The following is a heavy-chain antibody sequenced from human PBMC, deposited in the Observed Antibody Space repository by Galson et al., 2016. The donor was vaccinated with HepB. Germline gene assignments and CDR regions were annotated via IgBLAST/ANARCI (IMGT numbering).Heavy chain of an antibody. V-gene: IGHV3-30*04. CDR1: GFSFNDYG. CDR2: ISYGGDI. J-gene: IGHJ5*02. D-gene: IGHD6-19*01. Sequence: SLRLSCAASGFSFNDYGFHWVRQAPGKGLEWLAMISYGGDIYYTDSVKGRFTISRDNSENTLHLQMNSLRPEDTGVYYCARDWGSSGWYNWFDPWGQGTLVTVSS. CDR3: ARDWGSSGWYNWFDP.